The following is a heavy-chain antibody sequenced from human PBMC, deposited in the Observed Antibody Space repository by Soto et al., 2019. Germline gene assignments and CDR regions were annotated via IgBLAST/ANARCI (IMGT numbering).Heavy chain of an antibody. J-gene: IGHJ3*02. Sequence: SQTLSLTCAISGDSVFSSTAAWNWIRQSPSRGLEWLGRTYYRSKWYNDYAVSVKSRITINPDTSKHQFSLQLNSVTHEDTAVYYCARDRSGSGWFNAFDIWGHGTMVTVSS. CDR3: ARDRSGSGWFNAFDI. D-gene: IGHD6-19*01. CDR1: GDSVFSSTAA. CDR2: TYYRSKWYN. V-gene: IGHV6-1*01.